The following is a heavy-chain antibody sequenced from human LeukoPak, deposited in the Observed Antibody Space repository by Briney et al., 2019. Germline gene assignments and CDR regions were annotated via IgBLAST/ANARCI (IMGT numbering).Heavy chain of an antibody. J-gene: IGHJ4*02. D-gene: IGHD5-18*01. CDR1: GFTFTSYS. CDR2: ISGSGGST. Sequence: PGGSLRLSCAAAGFTFTSYSMNWVRQAPGKGLEWVSAISGSGGSTYYADSVKGRFTISRDNSKNTLYLQMNSLRAEDTAVYYCAKDLGGYSYAVRYWGQGTLVTVSS. CDR3: AKDLGGYSYAVRY. V-gene: IGHV3-23*01.